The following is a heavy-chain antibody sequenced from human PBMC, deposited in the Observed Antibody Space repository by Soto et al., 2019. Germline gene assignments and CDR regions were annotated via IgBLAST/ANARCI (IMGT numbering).Heavy chain of an antibody. J-gene: IGHJ6*02. CDR1: GGSISSGDYY. CDR3: ARGPYDFRSGYYYYGMDV. Sequence: SETLSLTCTVSGGSISSGDYYWSWIRQPPGKGLEWIGYIYYSGSTYYNPSLKSRVTISVDTSKNQFSLKLSSVAAADTAVYYCARGPYDFRSGYYYYGMDVWGQGTTVTVSS. CDR2: IYYSGST. D-gene: IGHD3-3*01. V-gene: IGHV4-30-4*01.